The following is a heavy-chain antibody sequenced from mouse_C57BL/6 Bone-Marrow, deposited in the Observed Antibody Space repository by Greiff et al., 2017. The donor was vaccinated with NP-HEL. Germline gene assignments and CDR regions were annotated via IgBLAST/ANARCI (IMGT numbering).Heavy chain of an antibody. Sequence: VQLQQSGAELVRPGASVKLSCTASGFNIKDDYMHWVKQRPEQGLEWIGWIDPENGDTEYASKFQGKATITADTSSNTAYLQLSSLTSEDTAVYYCTTDGYDFAYWGQGTLVTVSA. D-gene: IGHD2-2*01. CDR3: TTDGYDFAY. V-gene: IGHV14-4*01. J-gene: IGHJ3*01. CDR1: GFNIKDDY. CDR2: IDPENGDT.